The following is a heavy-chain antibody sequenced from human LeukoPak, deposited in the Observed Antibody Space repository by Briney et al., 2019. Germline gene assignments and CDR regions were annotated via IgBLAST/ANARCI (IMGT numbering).Heavy chain of an antibody. V-gene: IGHV3-30-3*01. CDR1: GFTFSSYA. CDR3: ARDDYGFDY. D-gene: IGHD4-17*01. J-gene: IGHJ4*02. Sequence: GGSLRLSCAASGFTFSSYAMHWVRQAPGKGLEWVAVISYDGSNKYYADSVKGRFTISRDNSKNTLYLQMNSLRAEDTAVYYCARDDYGFDYWGQGTLVTVFS. CDR2: ISYDGSNK.